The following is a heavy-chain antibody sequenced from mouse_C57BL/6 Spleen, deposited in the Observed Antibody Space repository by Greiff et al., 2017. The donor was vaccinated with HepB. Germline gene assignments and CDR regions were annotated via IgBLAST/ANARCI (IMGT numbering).Heavy chain of an antibody. CDR3: ARPFITTVVATGY. D-gene: IGHD1-1*01. V-gene: IGHV1-64*01. CDR1: GYTFTSYW. Sequence: QVHVKQPGAELVKPGASVKLSCKASGYTFTSYWMHWVKQRPGQGLEWIGMIHPNSGSTNYNEKFKSKATLTVDKSSSTAYMQLSSLTSEDSAVYYCARPFITTVVATGYWGQGTTLTVSS. CDR2: IHPNSGST. J-gene: IGHJ2*01.